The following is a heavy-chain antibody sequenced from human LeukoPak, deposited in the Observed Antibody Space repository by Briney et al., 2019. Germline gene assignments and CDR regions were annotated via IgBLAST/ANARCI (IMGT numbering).Heavy chain of an antibody. J-gene: IGHJ5*02. CDR1: GGSISSYY. V-gene: IGHV4-34*01. Sequence: SETLSLTCTVSGGSISSYYWSWIRQPPGKGLEWIGEINHSGSTNYNPSLKSRVTISVDTSKNQFSLKLSSVTAADTAVYYCARGNTADSSSWYTNWFDPWGQGTLVTVSS. CDR3: ARGNTADSSSWYTNWFDP. D-gene: IGHD6-13*01. CDR2: INHSGST.